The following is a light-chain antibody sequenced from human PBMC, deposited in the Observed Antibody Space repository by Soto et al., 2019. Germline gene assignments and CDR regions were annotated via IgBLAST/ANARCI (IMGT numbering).Light chain of an antibody. V-gene: IGLV2-11*01. CDR1: SSDVGGYNY. Sequence: QSALTQPRSVSGSPGQSVTISCTGTSSDVGGYNYVSWYQQHPGKAPKLMIYDVGKRPSGVPDRFSGSKSGNTASLTISGLQAEDEADYYCCSYAGSYTFGAFGTGT. CDR3: CSYAGSYTFGA. CDR2: DVG. J-gene: IGLJ1*01.